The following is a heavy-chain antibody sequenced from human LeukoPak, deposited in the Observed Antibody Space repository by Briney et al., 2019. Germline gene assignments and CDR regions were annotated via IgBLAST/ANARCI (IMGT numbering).Heavy chain of an antibody. V-gene: IGHV3-48*04. CDR1: GFTLHSYS. J-gene: IGHJ3*02. Sequence: GGSLRLSCAASGFTLHSYSMNWVRQAPGKGLEWLSYITPTSDTIYYADSVRGRFTISRDNAKNSLYLQMNSLRAEDTAVYYCARAQFYGGNGVDAFDIWGQGTMVTVSS. D-gene: IGHD4-23*01. CDR2: ITPTSDTI. CDR3: ARAQFYGGNGVDAFDI.